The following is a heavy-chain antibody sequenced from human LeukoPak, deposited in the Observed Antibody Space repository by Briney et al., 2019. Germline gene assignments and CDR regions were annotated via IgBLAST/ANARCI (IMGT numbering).Heavy chain of an antibody. D-gene: IGHD3-10*01. J-gene: IGHJ4*02. CDR1: GYTFTSYG. CDR2: ISAYNGNT. CDR3: ARSQGPYGSGNFDY. Sequence: ASVKVSCKASGYTFTSYGISWVRQAPGQGVEWMGGISAYNGNTNYAQKLQGRVTMTTDTSTSTAYMELRSLRSDDTAVYYCARSQGPYGSGNFDYWGQGTLVTVSS. V-gene: IGHV1-18*01.